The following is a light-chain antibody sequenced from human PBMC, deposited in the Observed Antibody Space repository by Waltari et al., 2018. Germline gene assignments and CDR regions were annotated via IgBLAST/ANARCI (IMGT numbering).Light chain of an antibody. CDR2: GVS. CDR3: CSYTSSSTWV. V-gene: IGLV2-14*01. J-gene: IGLJ3*02. CDR1: SSDVAGYNY. Sequence: QSALTQPASVSGSPGQSITISCTGTSSDVAGYNYVSWYQRHPGKAPKHIIYGVSNRPSGVSDRVSGSKSGNTASLTISGLQAEDEADYYCCSYTSSSTWVFGGGTKLTVL.